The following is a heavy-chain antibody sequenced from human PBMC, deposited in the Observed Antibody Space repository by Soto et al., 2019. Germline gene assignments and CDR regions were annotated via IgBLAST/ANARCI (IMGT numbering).Heavy chain of an antibody. J-gene: IGHJ4*02. D-gene: IGHD3-10*01. Sequence: PGGSLRLSXAASGFIFSNYAMFWFRQAPGKGPEWVSTIYAAGSGKYYAGSVKGRFTISRDNSRDTLFLQMDSLRAEDTAIYFCAKDLIRGDGYEDPDYWGQGTLVTVSS. CDR3: AKDLIRGDGYEDPDY. CDR1: GFIFSNYA. CDR2: IYAAGSGK. V-gene: IGHV3-23*01.